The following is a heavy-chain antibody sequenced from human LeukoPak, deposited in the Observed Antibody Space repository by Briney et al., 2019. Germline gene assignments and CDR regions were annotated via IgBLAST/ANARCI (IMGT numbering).Heavy chain of an antibody. CDR1: GFNFSNYW. Sequence: GGSLRLSCAASGFNFSNYWMHWVRQAPGKGLVWVSRIKSDGSSTTYADSVKGRFTISRDNAKNTLYLQMNSLRAEDTAVYFCARSDWFDPWGQGTQVTVSS. CDR2: IKSDGSST. CDR3: ARSDWFDP. J-gene: IGHJ5*02. V-gene: IGHV3-74*01.